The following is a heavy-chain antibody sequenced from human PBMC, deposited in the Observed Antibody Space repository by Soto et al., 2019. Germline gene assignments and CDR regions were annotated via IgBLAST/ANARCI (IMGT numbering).Heavy chain of an antibody. Sequence: SETLSLTCTGCGGSIRSYYWSWVRRPPGKGLEWIGYVYNSGSTTYSPSFNSRVTISADTSRNQFSLKLTSVTAADTAVYYCARGLKYYGSVSTTFYYYFEYWCQGTLVTVSS. V-gene: IGHV4-59*12. CDR1: GGSIRSYY. J-gene: IGHJ4*02. CDR2: VYNSGST. CDR3: ARGLKYYGSVSTTFYYYFEY. D-gene: IGHD3-10*01.